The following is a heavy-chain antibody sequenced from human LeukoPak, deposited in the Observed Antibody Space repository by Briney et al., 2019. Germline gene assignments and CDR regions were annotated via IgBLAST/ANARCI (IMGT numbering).Heavy chain of an antibody. CDR1: GGSISSGDYY. J-gene: IGHJ4*02. CDR2: IYYSGST. D-gene: IGHD5-12*01. Sequence: SETLSLTCTVSGGSISSGDYYWSWIRQPPGKGLEWIGYIYYSGSTYYNPSLKSRVTISVDTSKNQFSLKLSSVTAADTAVYYCATVRGYVPFDYCGQGTLVTVSS. CDR3: ATVRGYVPFDY. V-gene: IGHV4-30-4*01.